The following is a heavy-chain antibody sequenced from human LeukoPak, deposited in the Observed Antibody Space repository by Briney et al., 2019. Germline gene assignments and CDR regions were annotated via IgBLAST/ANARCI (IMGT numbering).Heavy chain of an antibody. D-gene: IGHD6-13*01. Sequence: GGSLGLSCAVSGFTFSSYWMNWVRQAPGKGLEWVASIRQDGGEKSYVDSVKGRFTISRDNTKNSLYLQMSSLRAEDTAVYYCARDGTAAGLYFDLWGQGTLVTVSS. CDR3: ARDGTAAGLYFDL. J-gene: IGHJ4*01. CDR2: IRQDGGEK. V-gene: IGHV3-7*01. CDR1: GFTFSSYW.